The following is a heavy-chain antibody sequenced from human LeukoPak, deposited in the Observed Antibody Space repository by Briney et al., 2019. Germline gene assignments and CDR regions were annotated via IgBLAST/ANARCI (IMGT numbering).Heavy chain of an antibody. CDR2: IWYDGSKK. D-gene: IGHD2-15*01. Sequence: GRSLRLSCAASGFTFSSCGMHWVRQAPGKGLEWVAVIWYDGSKKYYADSVKGRFTISRDNSKNTLYLQMNSLRAEDTAVYYCARDIVVVVASVYHYYGMDVWGQGTTVTVSS. CDR3: ARDIVVVVASVYHYYGMDV. CDR1: GFTFSSCG. J-gene: IGHJ6*02. V-gene: IGHV3-33*01.